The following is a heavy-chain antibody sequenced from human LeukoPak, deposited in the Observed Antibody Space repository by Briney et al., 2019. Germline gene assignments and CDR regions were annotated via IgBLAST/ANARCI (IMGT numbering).Heavy chain of an antibody. D-gene: IGHD6-13*01. CDR1: GYSFTSYW. CDR3: ARQYGVAAAGISLDP. V-gene: IGHV5-51*01. J-gene: IGHJ5*02. CDR2: IYPGDSDT. Sequence: GESLKISCKGSGYSFTSYWIGWVRQMPGKGLEWMGIIYPGDSDTRHSPSFQGQVTISADKSISTAYLQWSSLKASDTAMYYCARQYGVAAAGISLDPWGQGTLVTVSS.